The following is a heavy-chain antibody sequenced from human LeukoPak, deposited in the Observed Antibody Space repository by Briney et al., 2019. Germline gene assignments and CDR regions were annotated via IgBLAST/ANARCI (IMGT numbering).Heavy chain of an antibody. V-gene: IGHV3-30*18. J-gene: IGHJ4*02. CDR1: GFTFSSYG. CDR3: AKAVAGSEDY. CDR2: ISYDGSNK. D-gene: IGHD6-19*01. Sequence: GGSLRLSCAASGFTFSSYGMHWVRQAPGKGLEWVAAISYDGSNKYYADSVKGRFTISRDNSKNTLYLQMNSLRAEDTAVYYCAKAVAGSEDYWGQGTLVTVSS.